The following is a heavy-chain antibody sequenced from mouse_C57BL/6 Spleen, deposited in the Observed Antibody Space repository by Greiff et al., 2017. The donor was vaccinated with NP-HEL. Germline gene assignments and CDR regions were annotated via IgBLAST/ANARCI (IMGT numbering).Heavy chain of an antibody. J-gene: IGHJ3*01. CDR2: IHPNSGST. Sequence: QVQLQQPGAELVKPGASVKLSCKASGYTFTSYWMHWVKQRPGQGLEWIGMIHPNSGSTNYNEKFKSKATLTVDKSSSTAYMQLSSLTSEDSAVYYCARVIYYDYDTAYWGQGTLVTVSA. CDR1: GYTFTSYW. D-gene: IGHD2-4*01. CDR3: ARVIYYDYDTAY. V-gene: IGHV1-64*01.